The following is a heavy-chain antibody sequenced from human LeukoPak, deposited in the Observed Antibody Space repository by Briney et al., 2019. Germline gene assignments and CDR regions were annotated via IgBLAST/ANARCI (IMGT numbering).Heavy chain of an antibody. V-gene: IGHV4-34*01. Sequence: SETLSLTCAVYGGSFSGYYWSWIRQPPGKGLEWIGEINHSGSTNYNPSLKSRVTISVDTSKNQFSLKLSSVTAEDTAVYYCARGFSGSSRRSDYWGQGTLVTVSS. CDR3: ARGFSGSSRRSDY. CDR1: GGSFSGYY. D-gene: IGHD3-10*01. J-gene: IGHJ4*02. CDR2: INHSGST.